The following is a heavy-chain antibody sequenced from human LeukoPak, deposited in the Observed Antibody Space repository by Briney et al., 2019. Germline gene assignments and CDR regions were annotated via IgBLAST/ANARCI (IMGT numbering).Heavy chain of an antibody. J-gene: IGHJ5*02. D-gene: IGHD1-7*01. Sequence: ASVKVSCKASGYTFIDYYIHWVRQAPGQGLEWMGWINPNSGGTNYAQKFQGRVTMTRDTSISTAYMELSRLRSDDTAVYYCARELELHWIDHWGQGTLVTVSS. V-gene: IGHV1-2*02. CDR3: ARELELHWIDH. CDR1: GYTFIDYY. CDR2: INPNSGGT.